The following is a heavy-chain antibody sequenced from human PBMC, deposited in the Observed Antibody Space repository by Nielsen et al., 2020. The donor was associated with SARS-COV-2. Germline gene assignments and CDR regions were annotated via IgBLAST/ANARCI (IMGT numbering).Heavy chain of an antibody. J-gene: IGHJ4*02. CDR1: GYTLTSYG. CDR2: ISAYNGNT. D-gene: IGHD3-22*01. Sequence: ASVKVSCKASGYTLTSYGISWVRQAPGQGLEWMGWISAYNGNTNCAQKLQGRVTMTTDTSTSTAYMELSSLRSKDTAIYYCATERHYFDSSGTFDYWGQGTQVTVSS. CDR3: ATERHYFDSSGTFDY. V-gene: IGHV1-18*01.